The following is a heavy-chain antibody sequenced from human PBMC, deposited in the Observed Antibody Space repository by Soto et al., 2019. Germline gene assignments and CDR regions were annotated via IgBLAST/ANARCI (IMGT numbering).Heavy chain of an antibody. CDR3: ARGRRLSAGTTRGRFSDRNWFDP. CDR1: GGSFSGYY. D-gene: IGHD1-7*01. J-gene: IGHJ5*02. Sequence: SETLSLTCAVYGGSFSGYYWSWIRQPPGKGLEWIGEINHSGSTNYNPSLKSRVTISVDTSKNQFSLKLSSVTAADTAVYYCARGRRLSAGTTRGRFSDRNWFDPWGQGTLVTVPS. V-gene: IGHV4-34*01. CDR2: INHSGST.